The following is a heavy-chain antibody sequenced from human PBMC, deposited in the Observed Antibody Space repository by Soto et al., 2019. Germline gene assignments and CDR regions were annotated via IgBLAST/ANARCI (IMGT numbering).Heavy chain of an antibody. CDR2: IYYSGST. CDR1: GGSISSCY. J-gene: IGHJ3*02. CDR3: ARDYYDSSGYSRHDAFDI. D-gene: IGHD3-22*01. V-gene: IGHV4-59*01. Sequence: SETLSLTCTVSGGSISSCYWSWIRQPPGKGLEWIGYIYYSGSTNYNPSLKSRVTISVDTSKNQFSLKLSSVTAADTAVYYCARDYYDSSGYSRHDAFDIWGQGTMVTVSS.